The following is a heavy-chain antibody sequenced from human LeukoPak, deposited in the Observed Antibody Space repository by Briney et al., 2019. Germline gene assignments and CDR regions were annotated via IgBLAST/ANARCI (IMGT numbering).Heavy chain of an antibody. CDR1: GGSISSYY. CDR3: ARDVVYGDYFYFDY. V-gene: IGHV4-59*01. J-gene: IGHJ4*02. Sequence: SETLSLTCTVSGGSISSYYWSWIRQPPGKGLEWIGYIYYSGSTNYNPSLKSRVTISVDTSKNQFSLKLSSVTAADTAVYYCARDVVYGDYFYFDYWGQGTLVTVSS. D-gene: IGHD4-17*01. CDR2: IYYSGST.